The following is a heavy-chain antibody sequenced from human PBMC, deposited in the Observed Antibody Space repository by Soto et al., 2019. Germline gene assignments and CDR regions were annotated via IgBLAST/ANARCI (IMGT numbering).Heavy chain of an antibody. CDR2: ISYDGSNK. D-gene: IGHD3-3*01. J-gene: IGHJ4*02. V-gene: IGHV3-30-3*01. Sequence: GSLRLSCAASGFTFSSYAMHWVRQAPGKGLEWVAVISYDGSNKYYADSVKGRFTISRDNSKNTLYLQMNSLRAEDTAVYYCARDPSDFWSGYSIDYWGQGTLVTVSS. CDR1: GFTFSSYA. CDR3: ARDPSDFWSGYSIDY.